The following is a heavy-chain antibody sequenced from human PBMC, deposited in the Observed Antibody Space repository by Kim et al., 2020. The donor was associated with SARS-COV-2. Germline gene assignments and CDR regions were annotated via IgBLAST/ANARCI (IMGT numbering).Heavy chain of an antibody. CDR3: ARRQMLRIAKPMDV. V-gene: IGHV4-34*01. CDR2: INHSGST. CDR1: GGSFSGYY. D-gene: IGHD6-13*01. J-gene: IGHJ6*02. Sequence: SETLSLICAVYGGSFSGYYWSWIRQPPGKGLEWIGEINHSGSTNYNPSLKSRVTISVDTSKNQFSLKLSSVTAADTAVYYCARRQMLRIAKPMDVWGQGTTVTVSS.